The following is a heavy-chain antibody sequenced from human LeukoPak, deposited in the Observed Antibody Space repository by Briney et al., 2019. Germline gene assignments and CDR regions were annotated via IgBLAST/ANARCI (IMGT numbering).Heavy chain of an antibody. D-gene: IGHD3-9*01. CDR1: GLTFNDYS. CDR3: ARGGRSTYFDWSPDY. CDR2: ISSSSSYI. Sequence: GGSLRLSCAASGLTFNDYSMNWVRQAPGKGLEWVSSISSSSSYIYYTDSVKGRFTISRDNARNSLYLQMNSLRAEDTAVYYCARGGRSTYFDWSPDYWGQGTLVTVSS. J-gene: IGHJ4*02. V-gene: IGHV3-21*01.